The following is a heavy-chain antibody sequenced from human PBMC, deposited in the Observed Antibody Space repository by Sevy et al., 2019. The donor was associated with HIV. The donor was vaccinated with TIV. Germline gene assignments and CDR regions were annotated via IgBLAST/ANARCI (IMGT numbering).Heavy chain of an antibody. CDR3: ARSYYGSGSYYKNYYGMDV. V-gene: IGHV4-4*07. Sequence: SETLSLTCTVSGGSISSYYWSWIRQPAGKGLEWIGRIYTSGSTNYNPSLKSRVTMSVDTSKNQFSLKLGSVTAADTAVYYCARSYYGSGSYYKNYYGMDVWGQGTTVTVSS. J-gene: IGHJ6*02. CDR2: IYTSGST. CDR1: GGSISSYY. D-gene: IGHD3-10*01.